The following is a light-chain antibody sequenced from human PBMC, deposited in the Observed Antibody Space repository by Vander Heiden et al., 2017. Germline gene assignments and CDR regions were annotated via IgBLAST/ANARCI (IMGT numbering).Light chain of an antibody. J-gene: IGKJ3*01. Sequence: RMTQSPSSFSASTGGRVPITCRARKDISSNLAWYQQKPGKAPKLLIYSSSTMQSGVPSRFSGSGAGTDFTLTISCLQSEDFATYYCQQYKKSPFTVGSEIRVDF. CDR3: QQYKKSPFT. CDR1: KDISSN. V-gene: IGKV1-8*01. CDR2: SSS.